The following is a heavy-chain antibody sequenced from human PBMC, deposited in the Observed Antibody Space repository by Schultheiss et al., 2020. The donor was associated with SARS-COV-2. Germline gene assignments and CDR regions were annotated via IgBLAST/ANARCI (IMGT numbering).Heavy chain of an antibody. V-gene: IGHV4-59*06. CDR3: ARVTKSTSCHIDP. J-gene: IGHJ5*02. D-gene: IGHD2-2*01. CDR1: GGSISSYY. CDR2: IYYSGST. Sequence: SETLSLTCTVSGGSISSYYWSWIRQHPGKGLEWIGYIYYSGSTYYNPSLKSRVTISVDTSKNQFSLKLSSVTAADTAVYYCARVTKSTSCHIDPWGQGTLVTVSS.